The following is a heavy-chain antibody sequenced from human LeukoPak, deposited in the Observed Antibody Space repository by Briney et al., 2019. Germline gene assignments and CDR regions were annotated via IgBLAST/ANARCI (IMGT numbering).Heavy chain of an antibody. V-gene: IGHV3-23*01. CDR2: ISGSGGST. CDR1: GFTFSSYA. D-gene: IGHD3-22*01. Sequence: GGSLRLSCAASGFTFSSYAMSWVRQAPGKGLEWVSAISGSGGSTYYADSVKGRFTISRDNSKNTLYLQMNSLRAEDTAVYYCAKGGTMIVVVIPEYYFDYWGQGTLVTVSS. J-gene: IGHJ4*02. CDR3: AKGGTMIVVVIPEYYFDY.